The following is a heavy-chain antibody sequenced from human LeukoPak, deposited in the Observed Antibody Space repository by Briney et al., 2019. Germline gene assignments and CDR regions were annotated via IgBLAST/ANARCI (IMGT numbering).Heavy chain of an antibody. J-gene: IGHJ4*02. CDR1: GYTFTGYY. Sequence: ASVKGSCKASGYTFTGYYMHWVRQAPGQGLEWMGWINPNSGGTNYAQKFQGRVTMTRDTSISTAYMELSRLRSDDTAVYYSPSSRQLVPPFDYWGQGTLVTVSS. CDR2: INPNSGGT. D-gene: IGHD6-13*01. V-gene: IGHV1-2*02. CDR3: PSSRQLVPPFDY.